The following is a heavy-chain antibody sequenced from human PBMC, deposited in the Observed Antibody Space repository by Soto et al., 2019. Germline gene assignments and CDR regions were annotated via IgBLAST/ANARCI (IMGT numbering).Heavy chain of an antibody. CDR2: INHRGSL. CDR1: GGSMTSGDQY. CDR3: ARELPQRQGRNMDV. V-gene: IGHV4-31*02. Sequence: SETLSLTCTVTGGSMTSGDQYRTWVRHRPGEGLEWFGYINHRGSLYYNPSLKSRVSMSVDTSKNQFSLNLSSVTAADTAVYYCARELPQRQGRNMDVWGQGTTVTVSS. J-gene: IGHJ6*02. D-gene: IGHD1-1*01.